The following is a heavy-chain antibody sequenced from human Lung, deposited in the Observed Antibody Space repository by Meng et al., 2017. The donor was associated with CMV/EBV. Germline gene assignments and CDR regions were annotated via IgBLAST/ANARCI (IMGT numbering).Heavy chain of an antibody. J-gene: IGHJ4*02. D-gene: IGHD7-27*01. CDR1: GYTFTSYG. CDR2: ISDYNSNT. Sequence: VQLVQSGAEGKKPGASGKVYCKASGYTFTSYGISWVRQAPGQGLEWMGWISDYNSNTNYAQKLQGRVTMTTDTSTSTAYMELRSLRSDDTAVYYCASVASLGYFDYWGQGTLVTVSS. V-gene: IGHV1-18*01. CDR3: ASVASLGYFDY.